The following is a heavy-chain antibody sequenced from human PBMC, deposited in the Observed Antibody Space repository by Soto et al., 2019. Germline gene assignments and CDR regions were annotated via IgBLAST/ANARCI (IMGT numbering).Heavy chain of an antibody. CDR3: ARQAKIGDRSQFYFDS. J-gene: IGHJ4*02. Sequence: GGSLRVFGAASVFTFSFYAMHWVRQAPGKGLEWVAVISYNGRNKHYVDSVKGRFTISRDDSQDTLYLQMDSLRPDDTAVYYCARQAKIGDRSQFYFDSWGQGTLVTVSS. V-gene: IGHV3-30*04. D-gene: IGHD3-16*01. CDR2: ISYNGRNK. CDR1: VFTFSFYA.